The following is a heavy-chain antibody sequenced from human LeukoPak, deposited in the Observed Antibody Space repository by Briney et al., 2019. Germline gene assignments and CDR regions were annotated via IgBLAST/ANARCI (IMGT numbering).Heavy chain of an antibody. Sequence: GRSLRLSCAASGFTFSSYGMHWVRQAPGKGLEWVAVISYDGSNKYYADSVKGRFTISRDNSKNTLYLQMNSLRAEDTAVYYCAKDLWQEQLYYYYGMDVWGQGTTVTVSS. V-gene: IGHV3-30*18. D-gene: IGHD1-26*01. CDR1: GFTFSSYG. CDR2: ISYDGSNK. CDR3: AKDLWQEQLYYYYGMDV. J-gene: IGHJ6*02.